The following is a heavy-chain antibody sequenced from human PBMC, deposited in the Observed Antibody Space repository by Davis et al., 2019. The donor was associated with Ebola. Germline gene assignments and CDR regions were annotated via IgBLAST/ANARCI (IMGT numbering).Heavy chain of an antibody. D-gene: IGHD6-13*01. CDR1: GFSFNNYG. CDR3: AKAPYSNSWWAYGMDV. V-gene: IGHV3-30*18. J-gene: IGHJ6*02. Sequence: GGSLRLSCAASGFSFNNYGLHWVRQVPGKGLEWVAVISFDGTSESYAGSVKGRFTVSRDNSKNTVYLQMNNLRGEDTAVYYCAKAPYSNSWWAYGMDVWGQGTTVTVSS. CDR2: ISFDGTSE.